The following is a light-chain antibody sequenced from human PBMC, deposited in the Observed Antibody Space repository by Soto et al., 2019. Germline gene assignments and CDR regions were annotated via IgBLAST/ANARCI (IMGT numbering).Light chain of an antibody. CDR1: QSVRSDY. J-gene: IGKJ1*01. Sequence: EIVLTQSPGTLSLSPGERATLSCRASQSVRSDYLAWYQQKPGQAPRLHIYGASTRATGIPDRFTGSGSGNDFTLTINRLELEAFAAYYSQHDGSTPRTFAQRTKLEIK. CDR3: QHDGSTPRT. V-gene: IGKV3-20*01. CDR2: GAS.